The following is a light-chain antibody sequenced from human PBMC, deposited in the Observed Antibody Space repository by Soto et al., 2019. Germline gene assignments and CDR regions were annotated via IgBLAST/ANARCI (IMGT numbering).Light chain of an antibody. V-gene: IGLV2-8*01. CDR3: SSYGGDNAFYV. CDR1: SSDVGSYNH. CDR2: EVS. Sequence: QSVLTQPPSASGSRGQSVAISCTGTSSDVGSYNHVSWYQQHPGKAPKLMIYEVSKRPSGVPDRFSGSKSGNTASLTVSGLQAEDEADYYCSSYGGDNAFYVFGTGTKLTVL. J-gene: IGLJ1*01.